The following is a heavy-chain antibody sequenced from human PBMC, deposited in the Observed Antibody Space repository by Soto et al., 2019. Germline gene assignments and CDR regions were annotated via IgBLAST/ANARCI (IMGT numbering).Heavy chain of an antibody. CDR1: GFTFSSYG. CDR2: IWYDGSNK. V-gene: IGHV3-33*01. CDR3: AREWPPHYEYIWGSYRSYYFDY. Sequence: VQLVESGGGVVQPGRSLRLSCAASGFTFSSYGMHWVRQAPGKGLEWVAVIWYDGSNKYYADSVKGRFTISRDNSKNTLYLQMTSLRAEDTAVYYCAREWPPHYEYIWGSYRSYYFDYWGQGTLVTVSS. J-gene: IGHJ4*02. D-gene: IGHD3-16*02.